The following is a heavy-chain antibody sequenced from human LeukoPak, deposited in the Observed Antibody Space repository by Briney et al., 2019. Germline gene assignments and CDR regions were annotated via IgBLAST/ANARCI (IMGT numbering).Heavy chain of an antibody. CDR1: GYTFTGYY. D-gene: IGHD2-15*01. V-gene: IGHV1-2*06. CDR2: INPNSGGT. Sequence: SVKVSCKASGYTFTGYYMHWVRQAPGQGLEWMGRINPNSGGTNYAQKFQGRVTMTRDTSISTAYMELSRLRSDDTAVYYCTRGLGYCSGGSCYAFDIWGQGTMVTVSS. CDR3: TRGLGYCSGGSCYAFDI. J-gene: IGHJ3*02.